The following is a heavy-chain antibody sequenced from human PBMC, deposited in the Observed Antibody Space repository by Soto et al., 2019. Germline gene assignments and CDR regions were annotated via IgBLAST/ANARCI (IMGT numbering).Heavy chain of an antibody. CDR2: ISYDGSNK. J-gene: IGHJ6*02. V-gene: IGHV3-30-3*01. D-gene: IGHD2-2*01. CDR1: GFTFSSYA. Sequence: QVQLVESGGGVVQPGRSLRLSCAASGFTFSSYAMHWVRQAPGKGLEWVAVISYDGSNKYYADSVKGRFTISRDNSKNTLYLQMNILSTEDTAVYSCARADIVLVPAAMGLNYYYGMDVWGQGTTVTVSS. CDR3: ARADIVLVPAAMGLNYYYGMDV.